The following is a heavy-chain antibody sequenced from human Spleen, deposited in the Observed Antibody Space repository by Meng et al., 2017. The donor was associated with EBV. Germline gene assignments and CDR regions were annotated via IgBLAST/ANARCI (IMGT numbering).Heavy chain of an antibody. CDR2: ISSSGSYI. D-gene: IGHD3-16*01. J-gene: IGHJ4*02. Sequence: EVQLVESGGGWVKPGGSLRLSCGASGFTFRSYNMNWVRQAPGKGLEWVSFISSSGSYIYYADSVKGRFTVSRGNAKNSVYLQMNSLRVEDTAVYYCARDGGADDFDYWGQGTLVTVSS. CDR3: ARDGGADDFDY. CDR1: GFTFRSYN. V-gene: IGHV3-21*02.